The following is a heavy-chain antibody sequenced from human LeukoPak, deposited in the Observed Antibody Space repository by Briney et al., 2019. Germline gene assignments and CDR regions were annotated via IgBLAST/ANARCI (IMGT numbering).Heavy chain of an antibody. J-gene: IGHJ5*02. CDR3: ARGIRENYYDSSGYYTSDWFDP. CDR2: ISSSSSYT. V-gene: IGHV3-11*05. CDR1: GFTFSDYY. D-gene: IGHD3-22*01. Sequence: PGGSLRLSCAASGFTFSDYYMSWIRQAPGKGLEWVSYISSSSSYTNYAGSVKGRFTISRDNAKNSLYLQMNSLRAEDTAVYYCARGIRENYYDSSGYYTSDWFDPWGQGTLVTVSS.